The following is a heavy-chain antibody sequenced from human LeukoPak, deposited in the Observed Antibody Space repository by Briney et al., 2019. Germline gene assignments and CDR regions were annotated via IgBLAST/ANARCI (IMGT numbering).Heavy chain of an antibody. CDR1: GFTFSSSS. J-gene: IGHJ4*02. CDR2: ISSSSSTI. CDR3: ARVDRISSSSDY. Sequence: GGSLRLSCAASGFTFSSSSMNWVRQAPGKGLEWVSYISSSSSTIYYADSVKGRFTISRANARNSLYLQMNSLRAEDTAVYYCARVDRISSSSDYWGQGTLVTVSS. D-gene: IGHD6-6*01. V-gene: IGHV3-48*01.